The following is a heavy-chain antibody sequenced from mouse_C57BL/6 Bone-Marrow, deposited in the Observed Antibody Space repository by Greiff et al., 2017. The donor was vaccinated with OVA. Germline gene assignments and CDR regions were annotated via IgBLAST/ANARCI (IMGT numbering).Heavy chain of an antibody. CDR3: TELDYYAMDY. Sequence: EVKLVESGGGLVQPGGSMKLSCVASGFTFSNYWMNWVRQSPEKGLEWVAQIRLKSDNYATHYAESVKGRFTISRDDSKSSVYLQMNNLRAEDTGIYYCTELDYYAMDYWGQGTSVTVSS. V-gene: IGHV6-3*01. CDR2: IRLKSDNYAT. J-gene: IGHJ4*01. CDR1: GFTFSNYW.